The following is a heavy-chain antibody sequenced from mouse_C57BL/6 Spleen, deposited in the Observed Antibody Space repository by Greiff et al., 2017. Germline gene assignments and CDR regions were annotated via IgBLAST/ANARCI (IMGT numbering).Heavy chain of an antibody. CDR3: ARGDYYYGSRRDYAMDY. CDR1: GFTFSSYG. V-gene: IGHV5-6*01. J-gene: IGHJ4*01. Sequence: EVQLVESGGDLVKPGGSLKLSCAASGFTFSSYGMSWVRQTPDKRLEWVATISSGGSYTYYPDSVKGRFTISRDNAKNTLYLQMSSLKSEDTAMYYCARGDYYYGSRRDYAMDYWGQGTSVTVSS. D-gene: IGHD1-1*01. CDR2: ISSGGSYT.